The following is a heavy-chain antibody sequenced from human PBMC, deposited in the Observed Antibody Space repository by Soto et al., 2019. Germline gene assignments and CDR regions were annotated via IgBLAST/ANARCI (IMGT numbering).Heavy chain of an antibody. J-gene: IGHJ4*02. V-gene: IGHV4-30-4*01. CDR2: IYYSGST. CDR3: ERALRDYYHRSGYSDGNDY. CDR1: GGSISSGDYY. Sequence: SETLSLTCTVSGGSISSGDYYWSWIRQPPGKGLEWIGYIYYSGSTYYNPSLKSRVTISVDTSKNQFSLKLSSVTAADTAVYYCERALRDYYHRSGYSDGNDYWGQGALVTVSS. D-gene: IGHD3-22*01.